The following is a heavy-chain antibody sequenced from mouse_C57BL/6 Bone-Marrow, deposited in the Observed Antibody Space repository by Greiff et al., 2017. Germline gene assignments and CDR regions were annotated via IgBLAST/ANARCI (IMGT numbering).Heavy chain of an antibody. V-gene: IGHV5-6*01. Sequence: EVKLMESGGDLVKPGGSLKLSCAASGFTLSSYGMSWVRQTPDKRLEWVATISSGGSYTYYPDSVKGRFTISRDNAKNTLYLQMSSLKSEDTAMYYCARLTTVVDAMDYWGQGTSVTVSS. CDR1: GFTLSSYG. CDR2: ISSGGSYT. CDR3: ARLTTVVDAMDY. J-gene: IGHJ4*01. D-gene: IGHD1-1*01.